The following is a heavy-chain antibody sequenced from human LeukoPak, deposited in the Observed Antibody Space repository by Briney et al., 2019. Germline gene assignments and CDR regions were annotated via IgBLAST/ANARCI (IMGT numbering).Heavy chain of an antibody. CDR2: INHSGST. CDR3: ARRGRYCSSTSCYPPLGFDY. Sequence: PSQTLSLTCTVSGGSISSGDYYWSWIRQPPGKGLEWIGEINHSGSTNYNPSLKSRVTISVDTSKNQFSLKLSSVTAADTAVYYCARRGRYCSSTSCYPPLGFDYWGQGTLVTVSS. V-gene: IGHV4-30-4*01. D-gene: IGHD2-2*01. J-gene: IGHJ4*02. CDR1: GGSISSGDYY.